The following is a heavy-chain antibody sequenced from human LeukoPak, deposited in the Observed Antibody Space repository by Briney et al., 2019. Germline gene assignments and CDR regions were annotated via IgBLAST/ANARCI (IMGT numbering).Heavy chain of an antibody. D-gene: IGHD1-26*01. V-gene: IGHV3-11*04. CDR1: GFTFTAYY. J-gene: IGHJ3*02. CDR3: ARVGKVGATGALDI. CDR2: ISDGGTTI. Sequence: GGSLRLSCAASGFTFTAYYMSWIRQAPGKGLQWLSYISDGGTTISYADSVKGRFTISRDNAKNSLYLQLSSLKGEDTAVYYCARVGKVGATGALDIWGQGTLVTVSS.